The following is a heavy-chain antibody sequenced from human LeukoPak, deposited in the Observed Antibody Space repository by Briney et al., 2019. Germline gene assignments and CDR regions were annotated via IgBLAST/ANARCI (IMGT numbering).Heavy chain of an antibody. CDR2: ISSDGGSK. CDR3: VKEGVAGTSGAEIKGYYLDY. V-gene: IGHV3-64D*09. D-gene: IGHD6-19*01. J-gene: IGHJ4*02. CDR1: GFTFNSYT. Sequence: PGGSLRLSCSASGFTFNSYTMHWVRQAPGKGLEYVSAISSDGGSKYYADSVKGRFTISRDNSKNTLYLYMSSLRPEDTAVYYCVKEGVAGTSGAEIKGYYLDYWGQGTLVTVSS.